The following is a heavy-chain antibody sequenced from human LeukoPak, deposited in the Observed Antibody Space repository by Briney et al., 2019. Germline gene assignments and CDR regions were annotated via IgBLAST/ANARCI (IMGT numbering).Heavy chain of an antibody. CDR3: AKDDGSGLGYYYGMDV. V-gene: IGHV3-9*01. D-gene: IGHD6-19*01. J-gene: IGHJ6*02. CDR2: ISWNSGSI. CDR1: GFTFDDYA. Sequence: GRSLRLSCAASGFTFDDYAMHWVRQAPGKGLEWVSGISWNSGSIGYADSVKGRFTISRDNAKNSLYLQMNSLRAEDTALYYCAKDDGSGLGYYYGMDVWGQGTTVTVSS.